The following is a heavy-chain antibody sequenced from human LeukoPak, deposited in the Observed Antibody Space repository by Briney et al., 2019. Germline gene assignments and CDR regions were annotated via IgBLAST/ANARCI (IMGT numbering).Heavy chain of an antibody. CDR1: GFTFSSYE. D-gene: IGHD2-15*01. J-gene: IGHJ3*02. CDR3: ARDCGRGSSYGPYDAFDI. Sequence: PGGSLRLSCAASGFTFSSYEMNWVRQAPGKGLEWVSYISSSGSTIYYADSVKGRFTISRDNAKNSLYLQMNSLRAEDTAVYYCARDCGRGSSYGPYDAFDIWGRGTMVTVSS. V-gene: IGHV3-48*03. CDR2: ISSSGSTI.